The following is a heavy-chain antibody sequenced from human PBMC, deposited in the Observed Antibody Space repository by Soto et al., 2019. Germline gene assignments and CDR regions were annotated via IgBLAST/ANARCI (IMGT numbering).Heavy chain of an antibody. J-gene: IGHJ4*02. CDR2: MNANSGNT. D-gene: IGHD6-19*01. CDR1: GYTFTSYD. V-gene: IGHV1-8*01. CDR3: ARERRSGWLDY. Sequence: QVQLVQSGAEVKKPGASVKVSCKASGYTFTSYDINWVRQATGQGLEWMGWMNANSGNTGYAQKFQGRVTTTRSTSTSTAYMELSSLRSEDPAVYYCARERRSGWLDYWGQGTLVNVTS.